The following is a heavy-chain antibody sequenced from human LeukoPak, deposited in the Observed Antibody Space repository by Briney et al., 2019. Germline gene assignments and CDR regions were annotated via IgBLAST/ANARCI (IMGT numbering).Heavy chain of an antibody. Sequence: SETLSPTCTVSGASISSITYYWGWIRQPPGKGLEWIGSIYYSGSTYYTTSLKSRVTISIDTSNNQFSLKLTSVTAADTAVYYCARYHSTWGLNYWGQGTLVTVSS. CDR1: GASISSITYY. CDR2: IYYSGST. V-gene: IGHV4-39*01. CDR3: ARYHSTWGLNY. J-gene: IGHJ4*02. D-gene: IGHD2-2*01.